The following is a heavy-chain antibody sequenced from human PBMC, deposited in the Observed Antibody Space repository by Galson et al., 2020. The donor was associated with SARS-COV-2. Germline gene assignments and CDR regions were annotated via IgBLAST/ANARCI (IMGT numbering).Heavy chain of an antibody. Sequence: TGGSLRLSCAASGFTFSSYHMNWVRQAPGKGLEWVSSISSSSSYIYYADSVKGRFTISRDDARNSLYLQMNSLRAEDTAVYYCARAGLTSGYYYALFDYWGQGALVTVSS. CDR1: GFTFSSYH. CDR3: ARAGLTSGYYYALFDY. D-gene: IGHD3-22*01. CDR2: ISSSSSYI. V-gene: IGHV3-21*01. J-gene: IGHJ4*02.